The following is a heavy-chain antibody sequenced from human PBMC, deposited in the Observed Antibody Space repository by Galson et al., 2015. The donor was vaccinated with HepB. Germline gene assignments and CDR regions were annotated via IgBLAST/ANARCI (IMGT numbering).Heavy chain of an antibody. V-gene: IGHV3-48*01. D-gene: IGHD3-22*01. J-gene: IGHJ4*02. CDR1: GFTFSSYS. CDR2: ISSSGKSI. CDR3: AKDNWNYYDSSGYYSGVDY. Sequence: SLRLSCAASGFTFSSYSMNWVRQAPGKGLEWISYISSSGKSISYTDSVKGRFTISRDNAKNTLYLQMNSLRAEDTAVYYCAKDNWNYYDSSGYYSGVDYWGQGTLVTVSS.